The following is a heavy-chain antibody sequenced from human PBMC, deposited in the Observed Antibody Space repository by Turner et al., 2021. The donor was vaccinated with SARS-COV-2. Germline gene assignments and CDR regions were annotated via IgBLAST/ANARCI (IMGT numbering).Heavy chain of an antibody. CDR1: GGSISHFY. CDR2: IYSSGST. CDR3: ARDGDLRRNWFDP. J-gene: IGHJ5*02. D-gene: IGHD4-17*01. V-gene: IGHV4-4*07. Sequence: QVQLQESGPKLVKPSENLSLTCSVPGGSISHFYWSWIRQPAGKELEWIGRIYSSGSTNYNPSRKSRITMSLDTSKNHFSLRLSSVTAAYTAVYYCARDGDLRRNWFDPWGQGIQVTVSS.